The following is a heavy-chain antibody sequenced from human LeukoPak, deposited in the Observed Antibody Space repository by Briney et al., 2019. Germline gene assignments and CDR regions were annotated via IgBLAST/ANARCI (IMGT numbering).Heavy chain of an antibody. J-gene: IGHJ1*01. CDR3: AREVVVVDRYFQH. D-gene: IGHD2-15*01. CDR1: GYSISSGYY. Sequence: PSETLSLTCAVSGYSISSGYYWGWIRQPPGKGLEWIGSMYHSGSTYYNPSLKSRVTISVDTSKNHFSLKLSSVTAADTAVYYCAREVVVVDRYFQHWGQGTLVTVSS. CDR2: MYHSGST. V-gene: IGHV4-38-2*02.